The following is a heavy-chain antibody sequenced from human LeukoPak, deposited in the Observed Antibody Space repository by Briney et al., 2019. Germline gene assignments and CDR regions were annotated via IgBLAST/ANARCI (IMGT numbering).Heavy chain of an antibody. D-gene: IGHD6-13*01. CDR2: LNPNSGDT. CDR3: ARGVSSSWSGDEYFHH. CDR1: GYTFTSYG. V-gene: IGHV1-8*03. Sequence: ASVKVSCKASGYTFTSYGISWVRQAPGQGPEWMGWLNPNSGDTGYAQKFQGRVTITRDTSISTAYMELSSLRSEDTAVYYCARGVSSSWSGDEYFHHWGQGTLVTVSS. J-gene: IGHJ1*01.